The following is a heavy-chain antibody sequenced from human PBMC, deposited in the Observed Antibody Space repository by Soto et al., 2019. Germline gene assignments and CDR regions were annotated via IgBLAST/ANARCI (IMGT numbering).Heavy chain of an antibody. J-gene: IGHJ6*02. CDR2: IWYDGSNK. Sequence: GGSLRLSCAASGFTFSSYGMHWVRQAPGKGLEWVAVIWYDGSNKYYADSVKGRFTISRDNSKNTLYLQMNSLRAEDTAVYYCARGGSSSRYYYYGMDVWGQGTTVTVSS. V-gene: IGHV3-33*01. D-gene: IGHD6-13*01. CDR3: ARGGSSSRYYYYGMDV. CDR1: GFTFSSYG.